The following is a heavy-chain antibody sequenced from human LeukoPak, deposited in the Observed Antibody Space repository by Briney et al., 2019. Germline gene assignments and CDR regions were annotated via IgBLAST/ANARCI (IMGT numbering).Heavy chain of an antibody. Sequence: SGGSLRLSCAASGFTFSSYSMNWVRQAPGKGLEWVSSISSSSSYIYYADSVKGRFTISRDNAKNSLYLQMNSLRAEDTAVYYCARDRIGVVTPYGLVDYWGXXTLXTVSS. J-gene: IGHJ4*01. V-gene: IGHV3-21*01. CDR1: GFTFSSYS. CDR2: ISSSSSYI. D-gene: IGHD3-3*01. CDR3: ARDRIGVVTPYGLVDY.